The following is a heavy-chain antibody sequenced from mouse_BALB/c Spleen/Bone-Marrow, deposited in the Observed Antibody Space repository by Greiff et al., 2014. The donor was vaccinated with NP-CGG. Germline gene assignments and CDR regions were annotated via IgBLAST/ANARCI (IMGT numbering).Heavy chain of an antibody. Sequence: EVQVVESGADLVRSGASVKLSCTASGFKIEDYYIHWVKQRPEQGLEWIGWIDPENGDPEYAPKFQGKATMTADTSSNTAYLQLTSLTSEDTAVYYCNACLYDDYPRSAMDYWGQGTSVTVSS. D-gene: IGHD2-3*01. CDR2: IDPENGDP. V-gene: IGHV14-4*02. J-gene: IGHJ4*01. CDR3: NACLYDDYPRSAMDY. CDR1: GFKIEDYY.